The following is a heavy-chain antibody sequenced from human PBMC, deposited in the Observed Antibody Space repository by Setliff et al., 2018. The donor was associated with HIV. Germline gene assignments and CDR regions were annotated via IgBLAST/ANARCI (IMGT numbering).Heavy chain of an antibody. D-gene: IGHD3-9*01. J-gene: IGHJ4*02. CDR2: VHPSGSI. V-gene: IGHV4-34*01. CDR1: GVSFSGDY. Sequence: SETLSLTCAGSGVSFSGDYWSWVRQPPGKGLEWIAEVHPSGSINYNSSLKSRVAISVDTSNNQFSLTMTSVTAADTAVYYGARGRDWAKTGDFWGQGALVAVSS. CDR3: ARGRDWAKTGDF.